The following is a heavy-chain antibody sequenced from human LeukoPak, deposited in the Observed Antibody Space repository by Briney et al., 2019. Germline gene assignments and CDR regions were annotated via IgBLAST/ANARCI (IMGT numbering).Heavy chain of an antibody. J-gene: IGHJ4*02. Sequence: SEPLSLTCTVSGGSISNSSSYWGWIRQPPGKGLEWIGNIYYRGSTYYNSSLKSRVSISVDTSKNYFSLKVSSVTAADTAVYYCARLFLRFGEFSFDYWGQGTLVTVSS. D-gene: IGHD3-10*01. CDR1: GGSISNSSSY. CDR3: ARLFLRFGEFSFDY. V-gene: IGHV4-39*02. CDR2: IYYRGST.